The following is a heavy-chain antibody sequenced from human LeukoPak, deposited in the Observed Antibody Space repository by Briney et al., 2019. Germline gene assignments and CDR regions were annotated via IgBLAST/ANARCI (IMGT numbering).Heavy chain of an antibody. J-gene: IGHJ4*02. Sequence: ASVNVSCKASGYIFTAYYIHWVRQAPGQGLEWVGRIHPSSGGTEYAQNFQGRVTVTRDTSITTAYMELNRLTSDDTAVYYCARNYGDLDYWGQGTLVTVSS. V-gene: IGHV1-2*06. CDR2: IHPSSGGT. CDR3: ARNYGDLDY. D-gene: IGHD4-17*01. CDR1: GYIFTAYY.